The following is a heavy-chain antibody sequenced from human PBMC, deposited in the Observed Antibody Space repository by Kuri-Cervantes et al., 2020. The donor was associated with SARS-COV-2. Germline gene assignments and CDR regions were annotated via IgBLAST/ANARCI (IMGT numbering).Heavy chain of an antibody. Sequence: ASVNVSCEVSGDTVTELSMQWVREARGKGLEWLGGFDPEDGETIYVQKFQGRVTMTEDTSTDTAYMELSSLRTEDTAVYYCATALAVAGTTNSYYYYYGMDVWGQGTTVTVSS. CDR1: GDTVTELS. CDR3: ATALAVAGTTNSYYYYYGMDV. V-gene: IGHV1-24*01. D-gene: IGHD6-19*01. J-gene: IGHJ6*02. CDR2: FDPEDGET.